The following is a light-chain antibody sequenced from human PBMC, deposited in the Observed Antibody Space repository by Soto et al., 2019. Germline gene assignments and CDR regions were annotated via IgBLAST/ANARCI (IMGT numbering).Light chain of an antibody. CDR2: RAS. J-gene: IGKJ5*01. CDR1: QNIYRN. Sequence: ILMTQSPSTLSVSPGERATLSCRASQNIYRNVAWYQQRPGQAPRLLISRASTRATGIPDRFNGSGSGTDFTLTISSLEHEDFAVYYCQQRSNWHPITFGQGTRLEIK. V-gene: IGKV3D-11*02. CDR3: QQRSNWHPIT.